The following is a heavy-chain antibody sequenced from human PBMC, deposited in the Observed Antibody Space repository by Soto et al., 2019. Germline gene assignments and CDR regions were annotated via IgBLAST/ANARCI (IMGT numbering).Heavy chain of an antibody. CDR2: ISYDGSNK. Sequence: GSLRLSCAASGFTFSSYGMHWVRQAPGKGLEWVAVISYDGSNKYYADSVKGRFTISRDNSKNTLYLQMNSLRAEDTAVYYCAKESSSWGGFDYWGQGTLVTVSS. J-gene: IGHJ4*02. CDR1: GFTFSSYG. V-gene: IGHV3-30*18. D-gene: IGHD6-13*01. CDR3: AKESSSWGGFDY.